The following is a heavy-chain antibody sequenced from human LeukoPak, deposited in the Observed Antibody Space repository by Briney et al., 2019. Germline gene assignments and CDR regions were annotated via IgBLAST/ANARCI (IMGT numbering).Heavy chain of an antibody. D-gene: IGHD3-3*01. J-gene: IGHJ4*02. CDR3: ARGIRFLEWLSGSDY. Sequence: PEGSLRLSCAASGFTFDDYGRSWVRQAPGKGLEWISGINWNGGSTGYADSVKGRFAISRDNAKNSLYLQMNSLRVEHTALYYCARGIRFLEWLSGSDYWGQGTLVTVSS. V-gene: IGHV3-20*04. CDR1: GFTFDDYG. CDR2: INWNGGST.